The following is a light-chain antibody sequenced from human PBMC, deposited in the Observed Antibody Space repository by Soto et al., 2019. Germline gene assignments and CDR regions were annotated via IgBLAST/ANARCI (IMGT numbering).Light chain of an antibody. Sequence: DTQMTQSPSSLSASVGDRVTITCRASQGIYNYLAWYQQKPGKVPKILIYAASSLVSGVPSRFSGSGTGTDFTLTISSLQPEDVATYDCLKCNSAPFTFGPGTKVDIK. CDR1: QGIYNY. CDR3: LKCNSAPFT. CDR2: AAS. J-gene: IGKJ3*01. V-gene: IGKV1-27*01.